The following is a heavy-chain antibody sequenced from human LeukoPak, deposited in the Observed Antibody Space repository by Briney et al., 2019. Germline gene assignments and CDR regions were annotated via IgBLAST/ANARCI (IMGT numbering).Heavy chain of an antibody. V-gene: IGHV3-23*01. CDR3: ARDWSADY. J-gene: IGHJ4*02. CDR1: GFTFSSYA. CDR2: MGGSGDSP. Sequence: GGSLRLSCTASGFTFSSYAMTWVRQAPGKGLEWVSAMGGSGDSPKYADSVKGRFTMSRDSSKNTVYLQMNSLRPEDTAVYYCARDWSADYWGQGTLVTASS.